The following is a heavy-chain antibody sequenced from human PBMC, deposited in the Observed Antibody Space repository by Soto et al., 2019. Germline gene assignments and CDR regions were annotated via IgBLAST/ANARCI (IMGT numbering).Heavy chain of an antibody. CDR3: ASPKIAFYNWFDP. V-gene: IGHV4-59*01. CDR1: GGSISSYY. Sequence: PSETLSLTCTVSGGSISSYYWNWIRQPPGKGLEWIGYIYYSGSTKHNPSLKSRVTISVDTSKNQFSLKMSSVTAADTAVYYCASPKIAFYNWFDPWGQGTLVTVSS. J-gene: IGHJ5*02. CDR2: IYYSGST. D-gene: IGHD3-3*02.